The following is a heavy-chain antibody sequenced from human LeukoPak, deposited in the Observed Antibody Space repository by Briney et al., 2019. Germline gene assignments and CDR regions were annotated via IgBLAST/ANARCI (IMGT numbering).Heavy chain of an antibody. CDR1: GYTFTSYG. V-gene: IGHV1-18*01. Sequence: ASVKVSCKASGYTFTSYGISWVRQAPGQGLEWMGWISAYNGNTNYAQKLQGRVTMTTDTSTSTAYMELRSLRSDDTAVYYCARVRHGPAARLRYYYYYYMDVWGKGTTVTISS. J-gene: IGHJ6*03. D-gene: IGHD2-2*01. CDR3: ARVRHGPAARLRYYYYYYMDV. CDR2: ISAYNGNT.